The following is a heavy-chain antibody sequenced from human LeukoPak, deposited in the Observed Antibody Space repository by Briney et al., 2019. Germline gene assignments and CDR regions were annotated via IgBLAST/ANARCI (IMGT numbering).Heavy chain of an antibody. CDR1: GFTFSSYG. Sequence: GGSLRLSCAASGFTFSSYGMHWVRQAPGKGLEGVALIWYDGSNEYYADSVKGRFTISRDNSKNALYLQINSLRAEDTAVYYCAREGDFDWLFHYWGQGTLVTVS. V-gene: IGHV3-33*01. CDR3: AREGDFDWLFHY. D-gene: IGHD3-9*01. CDR2: IWYDGSNE. J-gene: IGHJ4*02.